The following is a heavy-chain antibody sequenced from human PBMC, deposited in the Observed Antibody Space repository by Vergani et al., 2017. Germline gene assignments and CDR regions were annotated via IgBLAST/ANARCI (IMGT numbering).Heavy chain of an antibody. J-gene: IGHJ6*02. CDR1: GYTFTSYA. Sequence: QVQLVQSGSELKKPGASVKVSCKASGYTFTSYAMNWVRQAPGQGFEWMGWINTNTGNPTYAQGFTGRFVFSLDTSVSTAYLQISSLKAEDTAVYYCAREPEGYXEGGKPYYYYGMDVWGQGTTVTVSS. D-gene: IGHD4-23*01. CDR2: INTNTGNP. CDR3: AREPEGYXEGGKPYYYYGMDV. V-gene: IGHV7-4-1*02.